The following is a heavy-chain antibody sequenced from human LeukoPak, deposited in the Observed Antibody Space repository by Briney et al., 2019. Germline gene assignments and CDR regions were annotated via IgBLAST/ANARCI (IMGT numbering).Heavy chain of an antibody. CDR3: ARGWELLYWYGMDV. J-gene: IGHJ6*02. Sequence: PGGSLRLFCAASGFTFSSYGMHWVRQAPGKGLEWVAVIWYDGSNKYYADSVKGRFTISRDNSKNTLYLQMNSLRAEDTAVYYCARGWELLYWYGMDVWGQGTTVTVSS. CDR2: IWYDGSNK. D-gene: IGHD1-26*01. CDR1: GFTFSSYG. V-gene: IGHV3-33*01.